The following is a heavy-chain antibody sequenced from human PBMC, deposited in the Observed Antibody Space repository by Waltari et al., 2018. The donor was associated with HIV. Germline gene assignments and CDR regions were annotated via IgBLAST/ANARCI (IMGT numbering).Heavy chain of an antibody. D-gene: IGHD1-26*01. CDR2: ISYSGTT. CDR1: GGSIRSRSYH. V-gene: IGHV4-39*01. J-gene: IGHJ4*02. Sequence: LLLQESGPGLVTPSETLSRTCPVSGGSIRSRSYHWGWIRQPPGKGLEWIGSISYSGTTYDNPSLKSRVTISVDTSKNQFSLKLSSVTAADTAVYYCARQTTPPTTLIDYWGQGTLVTVSS. CDR3: ARQTTPPTTLIDY.